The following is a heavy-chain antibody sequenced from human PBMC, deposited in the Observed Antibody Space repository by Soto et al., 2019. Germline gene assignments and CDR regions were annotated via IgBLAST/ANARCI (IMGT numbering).Heavy chain of an antibody. J-gene: IGHJ5*02. CDR3: ATEVSSSWYPAAWFDP. D-gene: IGHD6-13*01. CDR1: GYTLTELS. CDR2: FDPEDGET. V-gene: IGHV1-24*01. Sequence: GASVKVSCKVSGYTLTELSMHWVRQAPGKGLEWMGGFDPEDGETIYAQKFQGRVTMTEDTSTDTAYMELSSLRSEDTAVYYCATEVSSSWYPAAWFDPWGQGTLVTVSS.